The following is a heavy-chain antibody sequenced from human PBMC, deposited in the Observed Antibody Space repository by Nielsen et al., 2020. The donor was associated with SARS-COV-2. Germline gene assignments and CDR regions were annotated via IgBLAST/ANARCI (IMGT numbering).Heavy chain of an antibody. Sequence: WIRQPPGKGLEWVSYISSSSSTIYYADSAKGRFTISRDNAKNSLYLQMNSLRDEDTAVYYCARERTTVTTRFIFYYYGMDVWGQGTTVTVSS. CDR3: ARERTTVTTRFIFYYYGMDV. D-gene: IGHD4-17*01. J-gene: IGHJ6*02. V-gene: IGHV3-48*02. CDR2: ISSSSSTI.